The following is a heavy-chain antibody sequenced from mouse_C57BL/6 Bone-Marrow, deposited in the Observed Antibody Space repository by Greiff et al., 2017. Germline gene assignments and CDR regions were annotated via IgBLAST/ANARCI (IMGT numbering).Heavy chain of an antibody. Sequence: EVNVVESGGDLVKPGGSLKLSCAASGFTFSSYGMSWVRQTPDKRLEWVATISSGGSYTYYPDSVKGRFTISRDNAKNTLYLQMSSLKSEDTAVYYCARRGLYCFDYWGQGTTLTVSS. D-gene: IGHD3-3*01. V-gene: IGHV5-6*01. CDR1: GFTFSSYG. CDR3: ARRGLYCFDY. CDR2: ISSGGSYT. J-gene: IGHJ2*01.